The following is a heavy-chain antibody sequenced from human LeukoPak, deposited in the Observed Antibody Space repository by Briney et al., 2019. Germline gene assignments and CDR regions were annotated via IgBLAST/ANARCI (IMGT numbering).Heavy chain of an antibody. V-gene: IGHV4-34*01. Sequence: SETLSLTCAVYGGSFSGYYWSWIRQPPGKGLEWIGEINHSGSTNYNPSLKSRVTISVDTSENQFSLKLSSVTAADTAVYYCARVSYNWNGIDYWGQGTLVTVSS. CDR2: INHSGST. D-gene: IGHD1-20*01. CDR3: ARVSYNWNGIDY. CDR1: GGSFSGYY. J-gene: IGHJ4*02.